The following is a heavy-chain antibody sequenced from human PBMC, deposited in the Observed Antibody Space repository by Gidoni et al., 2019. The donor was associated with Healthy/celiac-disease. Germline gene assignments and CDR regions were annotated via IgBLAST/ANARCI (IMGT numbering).Heavy chain of an antibody. CDR3: AKDLTYYDFWSGSDY. V-gene: IGHV3-23*01. J-gene: IGHJ4*02. Sequence: EVQLLESGGGLVQPGGYLRLSCAASGFTFSSYAMSWVRQAPGKGLEWVSAISGSGGSTYYADSVKGRFTISRDNSKNTLYLQMNSLRAEDTAVYYCAKDLTYYDFWSGSDYWGQGTLVTVSS. D-gene: IGHD3-3*01. CDR1: GFTFSSYA. CDR2: ISGSGGST.